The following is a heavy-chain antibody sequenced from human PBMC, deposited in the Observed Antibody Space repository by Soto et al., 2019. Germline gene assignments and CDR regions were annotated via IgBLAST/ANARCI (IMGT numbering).Heavy chain of an antibody. J-gene: IGHJ4*02. Sequence: GGALRLSCAASGFTFNDYAMHWVRQAPGKGLEWVSGISWNSGSIGYADSVKGRFTISRDNAKNSLYLQMNSLRAEDTALYYCAKAGNDWDFDYWGQGTLVTSPQ. V-gene: IGHV3-9*01. CDR1: GFTFNDYA. CDR2: ISWNSGSI. D-gene: IGHD3-16*01. CDR3: AKAGNDWDFDY.